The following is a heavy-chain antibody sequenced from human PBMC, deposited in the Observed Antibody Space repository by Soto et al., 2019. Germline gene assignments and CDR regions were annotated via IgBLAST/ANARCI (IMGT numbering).Heavy chain of an antibody. V-gene: IGHV4-39*01. D-gene: IGHD3-10*01. CDR3: ARQELAAPIDY. CDR2: IYYSGST. J-gene: IGHJ4*02. CDR1: GGSISSSSYY. Sequence: SETLSLTCTVSGGSISSSSYYWGWIRQPPGKGLEWIGSIYYSGSTYYNPSLKSRVTISVDTSKNQFSLKLSSVTAADTAVYYCARQELAAPIDYWGQGTLVTVPQ.